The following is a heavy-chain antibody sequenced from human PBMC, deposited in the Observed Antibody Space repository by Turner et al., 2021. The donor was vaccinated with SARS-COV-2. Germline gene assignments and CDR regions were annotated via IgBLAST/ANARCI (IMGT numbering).Heavy chain of an antibody. CDR2: MSGSGSST. CDR1: GLTFSSSA. D-gene: IGHD3-22*01. J-gene: IGHJ4*02. CDR3: AKNEMAMVVVVIALFDY. V-gene: IGHV3-23*01. Sequence: EVQLLDSGGGLVQPGGSLRTFCAPSGLTFSSSAMGWLRQGPGKGLGWVSAMSGSGSSTCYATTEEGRFTITRNNTKNTLYLKMNSLRAEDTAVYYCAKNEMAMVVVVIALFDYWGQGTLVTVSS.